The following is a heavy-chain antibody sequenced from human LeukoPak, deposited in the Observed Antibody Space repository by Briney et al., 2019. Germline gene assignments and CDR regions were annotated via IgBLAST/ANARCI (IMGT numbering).Heavy chain of an antibody. CDR3: GRELITFGGVTGY. Sequence: ASVKVSCKASGYTFTSYVITWVRQAPGQGLEWMGCISTYNGRTNYAQKLQGRLTMTTDTSTSTAYMELRSLRSDDTAVYYCGRELITFGGVTGYWGQGTLSPSPQ. CDR1: GYTFTSYV. J-gene: IGHJ4*02. CDR2: ISTYNGRT. V-gene: IGHV1-18*01. D-gene: IGHD3-16*01.